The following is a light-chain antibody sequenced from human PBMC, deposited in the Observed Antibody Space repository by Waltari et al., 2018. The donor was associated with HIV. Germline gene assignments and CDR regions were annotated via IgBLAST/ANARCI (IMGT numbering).Light chain of an antibody. CDR3: SSDASGNTRV. J-gene: IGLJ1*01. CDR1: SSAVACYNY. V-gene: IGLV2-14*03. Sequence: QSALTQPAPASWSPGQSITISSLCTSSAVACYNYVSWYQKHPDKVPKLIIYEVTKRPSVVPERFSGAKSGNTASLTISGLQAAYESDYYCSSDASGNTRVFGTGTKVTVL. CDR2: EVT.